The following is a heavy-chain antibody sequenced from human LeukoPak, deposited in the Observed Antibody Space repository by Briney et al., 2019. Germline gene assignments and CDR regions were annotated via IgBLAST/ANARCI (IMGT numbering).Heavy chain of an antibody. J-gene: IGHJ5*02. Sequence: SETLSLTCTVSGDSVSSSNYYWAWIRQPPGKGLEWIGNIYYSGSTYYNPSLKSRLTISVDTSKNQFSLKLTSVTAADTAVYYCARLNKPGWFDPWGQGTLVTVSS. CDR1: GDSVSSSNYY. CDR2: IYYSGST. CDR3: ARLNKPGWFDP. V-gene: IGHV4-39*01. D-gene: IGHD1-14*01.